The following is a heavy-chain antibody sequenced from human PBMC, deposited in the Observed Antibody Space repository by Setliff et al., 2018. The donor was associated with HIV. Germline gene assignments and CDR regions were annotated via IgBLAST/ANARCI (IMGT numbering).Heavy chain of an antibody. CDR2: LSYGGSKI. J-gene: IGHJ4*02. Sequence: GGSLRLSCGASGFTFSSHGLHWVRQAPGKGLEWVAGLSYGGSKIYYADSVKGRFTISRDNSKNTLNLQMNSLRAEDTAVYYCARDRYFDYVWGSYYFDYWGQGTLVTVSS. V-gene: IGHV3-30*03. CDR3: ARDRYFDYVWGSYYFDY. D-gene: IGHD3-16*01. CDR1: GFTFSSHG.